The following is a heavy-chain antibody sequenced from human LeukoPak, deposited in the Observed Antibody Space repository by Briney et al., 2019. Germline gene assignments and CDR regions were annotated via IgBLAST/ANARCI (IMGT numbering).Heavy chain of an antibody. Sequence: SETLSLTCAVSGYSITSRNWWGWIRQPPGKGLEWIGYIFSSGSTNYNPSLKSRVTMSIDTSKNQFSLKLSSVTAADTAVYYCARVEALYSGSEKNAFDIWGQGTPVTVSS. J-gene: IGHJ3*02. CDR2: IFSSGST. V-gene: IGHV4-28*03. CDR3: ARVEALYSGSEKNAFDI. D-gene: IGHD3-10*01. CDR1: GYSITSRNW.